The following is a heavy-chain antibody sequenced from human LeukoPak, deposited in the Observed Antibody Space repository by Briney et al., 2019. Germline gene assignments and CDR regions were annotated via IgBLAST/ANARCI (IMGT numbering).Heavy chain of an antibody. CDR3: SRVRGHSYGYGDY. CDR2: IRSKAYGGTT. V-gene: IGHV3-49*04. J-gene: IGHJ4*02. Sequence: PGRSLRLSCTASGFTFGDYAMSWVRQAPGKGLEWVGFIRSKAYGGTTEYAASVKGRFTISRDDSKSIAYLQVNSLKTEDTAVYYCSRVRGHSYGYGDYWGQGTLVTVSA. CDR1: GFTFGDYA. D-gene: IGHD5-18*01.